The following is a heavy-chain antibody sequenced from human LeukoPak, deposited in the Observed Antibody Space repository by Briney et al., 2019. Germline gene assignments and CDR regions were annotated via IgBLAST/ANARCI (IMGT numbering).Heavy chain of an antibody. CDR3: ARDGKVVYYYYYMDV. D-gene: IGHD2-15*01. Sequence: ASVKVSCKASGYTFTSYYMHWVRQAPGQGLEWMGIINPSGGSTNYAQKFQGRVTMTRDTSTSTVYMELSSLRSEDTAVYYCARDGKVVYYYYYMDVWGKGTTVTVSS. CDR1: GYTFTSYY. J-gene: IGHJ6*03. V-gene: IGHV1-46*03. CDR2: INPSGGST.